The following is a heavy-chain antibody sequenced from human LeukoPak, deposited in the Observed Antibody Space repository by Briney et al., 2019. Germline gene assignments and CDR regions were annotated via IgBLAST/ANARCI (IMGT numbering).Heavy chain of an antibody. CDR3: ARAVAGRDDAFDI. D-gene: IGHD6-19*01. CDR1: GGSISSYY. V-gene: IGHV4-59*01. Sequence: SETLSLTCTVSGGSISSYYWSWIRQPPGKGLEWIGYIYYSGSTNYNPSLKSRVTISVATSKNQFSLKLSSVTAADTAVYYCARAVAGRDDAFDIWGQGTMVTVSS. J-gene: IGHJ3*02. CDR2: IYYSGST.